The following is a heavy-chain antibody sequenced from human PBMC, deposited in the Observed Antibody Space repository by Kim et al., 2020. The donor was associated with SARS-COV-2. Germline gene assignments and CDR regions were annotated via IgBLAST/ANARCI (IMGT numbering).Heavy chain of an antibody. Sequence: GGSLRLSCAASGFTFRNYAMSWVRQAPGKGLEWVSAISHDSTRTFYADSVKGRFTCSRDNSRNMLYLDMTSLRAEDTAMYYCAKRNCDTGCYGLDYWGQGTLVTVSS. D-gene: IGHD3-9*01. J-gene: IGHJ4*02. CDR1: GFTFRNYA. V-gene: IGHV3-23*01. CDR3: AKRNCDTGCYGLDY. CDR2: ISHDSTRT.